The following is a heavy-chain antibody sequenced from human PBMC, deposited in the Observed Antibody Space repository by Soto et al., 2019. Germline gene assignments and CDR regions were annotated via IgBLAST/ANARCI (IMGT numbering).Heavy chain of an antibody. J-gene: IGHJ3*01. Sequence: QVQLVQSGAEVKKPGASVKVSCKASGYTFTSSGMSWVRQAPGQGLGWMGWISAHTGSSEYAQRFQGRVTMTTARPTSTAYMKLRSLRSDDTAVYYCARAFFYQGSDSRGYSFDAFDFWSPRTLVTVSS. CDR1: GYTFTSSG. CDR2: ISAHTGSS. D-gene: IGHD3-22*01. CDR3: ARAFFYQGSDSRGYSFDAFDF. V-gene: IGHV1-18*01.